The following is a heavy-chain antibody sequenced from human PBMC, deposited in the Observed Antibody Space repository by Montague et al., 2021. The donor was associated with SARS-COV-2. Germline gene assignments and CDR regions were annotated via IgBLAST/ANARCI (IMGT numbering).Heavy chain of an antibody. Sequence: PALVKPTQTLTLTCTFSGFSLSTSGVSVGWIRQPPGKALEWLALIYWDDDKRYSPSLKSRLTITKDTSKNQVVLTMTNMDPVDTATYYCAHRRLWYCGNSFDYWGQGTLVTVSS. J-gene: IGHJ4*02. CDR1: GFSLSTSGVS. V-gene: IGHV2-5*02. D-gene: IGHD4-23*01. CDR3: AHRRLWYCGNSFDY. CDR2: IYWDDDK.